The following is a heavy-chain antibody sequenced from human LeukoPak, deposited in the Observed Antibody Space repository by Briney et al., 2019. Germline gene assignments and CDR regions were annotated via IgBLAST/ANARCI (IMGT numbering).Heavy chain of an antibody. V-gene: IGHV3-7*01. CDR2: IKQGGSEK. J-gene: IGHJ5*02. CDR1: GFTFSRYW. CDR3: AKDLSVLVRFGESSRERWFDP. Sequence: GGSLRLSCAASGFTFSRYWMTWVRQAPGKGLEWGANIKQGGSEKYYVDSVRGRFTISRDNAKNSLYLQMTSLRAEDTDVYYCAKDLSVLVRFGESSRERWFDPWGQGTLVTVSS. D-gene: IGHD3-10*01.